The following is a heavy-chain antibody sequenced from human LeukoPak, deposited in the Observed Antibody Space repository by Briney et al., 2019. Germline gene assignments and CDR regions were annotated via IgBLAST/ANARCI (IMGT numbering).Heavy chain of an antibody. CDR2: VYYTGST. V-gene: IGHV4-59*01. J-gene: IGHJ4*02. CDR1: GGSISSYY. D-gene: IGHD5-12*01. Sequence: SETLSLTCTVSGGSISSYYWSWIRQPPGKGLEGIGNVYYTGSTNYNPSLKSRVTISVDTSKNQFSLKLSSVTAADTAVYYCAREGYGGYGPGTFDYWGQGTLVAVSS. CDR3: AREGYGGYGPGTFDY.